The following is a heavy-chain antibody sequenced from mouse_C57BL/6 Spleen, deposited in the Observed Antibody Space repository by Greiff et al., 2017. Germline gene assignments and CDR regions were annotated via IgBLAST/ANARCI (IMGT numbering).Heavy chain of an antibody. Sequence: QVHVKQSGAELVKPGASVKISCKASGYAFSSYWMNWVKQRPGKGLEWIGQIYPGDGDTNYNGKFKGKATLTADKASSTAYMQLSSLTSEDSAVYFCARYGSDAMDYWGQGTSVTVSS. J-gene: IGHJ4*01. CDR1: GYAFSSYW. CDR2: IYPGDGDT. D-gene: IGHD2-2*01. V-gene: IGHV1-80*01. CDR3: ARYGSDAMDY.